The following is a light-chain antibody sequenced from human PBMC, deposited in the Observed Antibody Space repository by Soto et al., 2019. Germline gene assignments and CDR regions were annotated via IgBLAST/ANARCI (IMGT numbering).Light chain of an antibody. Sequence: QSVLTQSPSVSAAPGQQVTISCSGSSSNIGNNYVSWYQQLPGTAPKLLIYDNNKRPSGIADRFSGSKSGTSGTLDITGLQTGDEADYYCATWDGSLRGEVFGRGTKLTVL. V-gene: IGLV1-51*01. CDR1: SSNIGNNY. J-gene: IGLJ2*01. CDR2: DNN. CDR3: ATWDGSLRGEV.